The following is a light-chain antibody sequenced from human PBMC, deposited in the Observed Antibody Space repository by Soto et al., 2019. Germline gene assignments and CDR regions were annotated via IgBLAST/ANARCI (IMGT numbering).Light chain of an antibody. V-gene: IGKV3-20*01. CDR3: QQYGSSPSTWT. CDR1: QSVSSSY. Sequence: ELVLTQSPGTLSLSPGERATLSCRASQSVSSSYLAWYQQKPGQAPRLLIYGASSRATGIPDRFSGSGSGTDFTLTISRLEPEDFAVYYCQQYGSSPSTWTFGQGTKVDIK. J-gene: IGKJ1*01. CDR2: GAS.